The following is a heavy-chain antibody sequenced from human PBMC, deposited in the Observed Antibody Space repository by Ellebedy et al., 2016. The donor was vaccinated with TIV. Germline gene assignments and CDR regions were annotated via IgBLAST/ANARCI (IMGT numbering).Heavy chain of an antibody. CDR1: GGSISSPSYY. CDR2: ITHSGST. V-gene: IGHV4-34*01. Sequence: MPSGTLSLTCTVSGGSISSPSYYWSWIRQPPGKGLEWIGEITHSGSTNYNPSLKSRVTISVDTSKNQFSLTLSSVTAADTAVYYCARGLARDYWGQGTLVTVSS. J-gene: IGHJ4*02. CDR3: ARGLARDY.